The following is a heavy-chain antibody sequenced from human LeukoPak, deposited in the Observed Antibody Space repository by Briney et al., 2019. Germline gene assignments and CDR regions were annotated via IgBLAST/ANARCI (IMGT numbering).Heavy chain of an antibody. CDR3: ARGAYSDSSGYYV. Sequence: GGSLRLSCAASGFTFSSYSMNWVRQAPGKGLEWISYISSGGTIYYADSVKGRFTISRDNAKNSLYLQMNSLRAEDTAVYYCARGAYSDSSGYYVWGQGTLVTVSS. CDR2: ISSGGTI. CDR1: GFTFSSYS. V-gene: IGHV3-48*04. D-gene: IGHD3-22*01. J-gene: IGHJ4*02.